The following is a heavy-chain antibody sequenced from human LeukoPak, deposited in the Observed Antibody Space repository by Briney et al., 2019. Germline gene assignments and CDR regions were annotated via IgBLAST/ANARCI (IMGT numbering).Heavy chain of an antibody. CDR1: GFTFSSYA. Sequence: PGGSLRLSCPVSGFTFSSYAMSWVRQAPGRGLEWVSAISGRGGSTFYAHSVKGRFTLPRDNYKTTLYLQMNSLRAEGTAVYYCAKERGSSYGYWGEGTLVSVSS. V-gene: IGHV3-23*01. CDR3: AKERGSSYGY. J-gene: IGHJ1*01. D-gene: IGHD3-3*01. CDR2: ISGRGGST.